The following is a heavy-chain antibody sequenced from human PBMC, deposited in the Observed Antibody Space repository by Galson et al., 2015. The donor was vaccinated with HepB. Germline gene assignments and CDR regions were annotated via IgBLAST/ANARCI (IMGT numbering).Heavy chain of an antibody. Sequence: SLRLSCAASGFTFSSYWMYWVRQAPGKGLEWVANIKQDGSEKHYADSVKGRFTITRDNAEKSLYVEMNSLRDEDTAIYYCASDYVPADRPLWYFDLWGRGTLVTVSS. J-gene: IGHJ2*01. CDR3: ASDYVPADRPLWYFDL. CDR1: GFTFSSYW. CDR2: IKQDGSEK. D-gene: IGHD3-16*01. V-gene: IGHV3-7*01.